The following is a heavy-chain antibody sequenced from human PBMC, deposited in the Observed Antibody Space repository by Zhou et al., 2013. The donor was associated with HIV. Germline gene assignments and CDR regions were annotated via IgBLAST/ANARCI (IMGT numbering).Heavy chain of an antibody. D-gene: IGHD5-12*01. V-gene: IGHV1-69*05. J-gene: IGHJ4*02. CDR2: LVPVFATT. CDR1: GGSFSSFT. CDR3: ATVEMATIDVDS. Sequence: QVQLVQSGAEVKKPGSSVKVSCKTSGGSFSSFTISWVRQAPGQGLEWIGGLVPVFATTNYAQTLQGRVTITTDESTNTAYMELNSLRSDDTAVYYCATVEMATIDVDSWGQGTLVTIST.